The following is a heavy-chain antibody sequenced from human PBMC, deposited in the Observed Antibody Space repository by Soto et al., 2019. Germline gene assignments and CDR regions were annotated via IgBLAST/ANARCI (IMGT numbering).Heavy chain of an antibody. D-gene: IGHD2-15*01. V-gene: IGHV5-51*01. J-gene: IGHJ3*02. Sequence: GESLKISCKGSGYSFTSYWIGWVRQMPGKGLEWMGIIYPGDSDTRYSPSFQGQVTISADKSISTAYLQWSSLKASDTAMYYCATRYCSGGSCYSYAFDIWGQGTMVTVSS. CDR1: GYSFTSYW. CDR2: IYPGDSDT. CDR3: ATRYCSGGSCYSYAFDI.